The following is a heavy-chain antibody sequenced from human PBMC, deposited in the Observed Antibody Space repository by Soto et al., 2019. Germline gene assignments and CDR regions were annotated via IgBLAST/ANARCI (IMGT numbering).Heavy chain of an antibody. CDR1: GYSITNGYY. V-gene: IGHV4-38-2*01. D-gene: IGHD2-15*01. J-gene: IGHJ6*02. CDR3: ARALYCSGGSCSPLRGMDV. Sequence: KTSETLSLTCAVSGYSITNGYYWGWIRQPPGQGLEWIGTIYHSGSTYYNPSLKTRVTISVDTSKNQFSLKLSSVAAADTAVYYCARALYCSGGSCSPLRGMDVWGQGTTVTVS. CDR2: IYHSGST.